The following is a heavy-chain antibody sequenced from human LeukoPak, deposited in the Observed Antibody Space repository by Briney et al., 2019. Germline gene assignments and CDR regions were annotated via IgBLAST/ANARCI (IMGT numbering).Heavy chain of an antibody. J-gene: IGHJ4*02. CDR2: IYYDGDKK. D-gene: IGHD3-16*01. CDR1: GFTFSNHA. V-gene: IGHV3-30*04. Sequence: GSLRLSCEASGFTFSNHAMHWVRQAPGKGLEWVALIYYDGDKKYYAESLQGRFTISRDNSKNSLYLQMNSLRAEDTAVYYCARDWVSGPWGQGTLVTVSS. CDR3: ARDWVSGP.